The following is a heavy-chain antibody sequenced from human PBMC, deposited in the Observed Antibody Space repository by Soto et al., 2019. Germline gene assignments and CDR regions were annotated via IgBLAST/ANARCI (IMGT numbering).Heavy chain of an antibody. Sequence: GGSLRLSCAASGFTFSSYAMSWVRQAPGKGLEWVSAISGSGGSTYYADSVKGRFTISRDNSKNTLYLQMNSLRAEDTAVYYCAKADGGVSGYDYFDYWGQGTLVTVSS. CDR3: AKADGGVSGYDYFDY. D-gene: IGHD5-12*01. V-gene: IGHV3-23*01. CDR1: GFTFSSYA. J-gene: IGHJ4*02. CDR2: ISGSGGST.